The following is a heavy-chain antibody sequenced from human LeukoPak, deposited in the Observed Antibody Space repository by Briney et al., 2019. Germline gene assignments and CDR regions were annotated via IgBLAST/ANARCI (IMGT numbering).Heavy chain of an antibody. CDR2: INPSGGST. CDR1: GYTFTSYY. J-gene: IGHJ5*02. V-gene: IGHV1-46*01. D-gene: IGHD5-24*01. CDR3: ARGVEEMATMENWFDP. Sequence: ASVKVSCKASGYTFTSYYMHWVRQAPGQGLEWMGIINPSGGSTSYAQKFQGRVTMTRDMSTSTVYMELSSLRSEDTAVYYCARGVEEMATMENWFDPWGQGTLVTVSS.